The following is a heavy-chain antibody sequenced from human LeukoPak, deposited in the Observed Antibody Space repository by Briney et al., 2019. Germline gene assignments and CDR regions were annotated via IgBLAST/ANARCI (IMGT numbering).Heavy chain of an antibody. V-gene: IGHV3-30*03. CDR3: ARDGAGSWYSVGAFGS. CDR1: GFTFSSYG. J-gene: IGHJ3*02. CDR2: ISYDGNNK. D-gene: IGHD6-13*01. Sequence: GGSLRLSCAASGFTFSSYGMHWVRQAPGKGLEWVAVISYDGNNKYYADSVKGRFTISRDNSKNTLYLQMNSLRAEDTAVYYCARDGAGSWYSVGAFGSWGQGLMVTVSS.